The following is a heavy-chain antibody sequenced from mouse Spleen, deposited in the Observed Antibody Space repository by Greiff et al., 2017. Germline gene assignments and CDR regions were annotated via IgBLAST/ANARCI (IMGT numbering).Heavy chain of an antibody. Sequence: VQRVESGAELVRPGASVKLSCKASGYTFTDYYINWVKQRPGQGLEWIARIYPGSGNTYYNEKFKGKATLTAEKSSSTAYMQLSSLTSEDSAVYFCAKSDSSGSWFAYWGQGTLVTVSA. CDR1: GYTFTDYY. CDR3: AKSDSSGSWFAY. CDR2: IYPGSGNT. D-gene: IGHD3-2*01. J-gene: IGHJ3*01. V-gene: IGHV1-76*01.